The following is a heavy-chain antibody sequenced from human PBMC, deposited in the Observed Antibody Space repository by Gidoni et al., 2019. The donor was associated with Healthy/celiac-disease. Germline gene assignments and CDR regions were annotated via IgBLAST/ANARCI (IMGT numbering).Heavy chain of an antibody. D-gene: IGHD3-16*01. CDR2: INHSGST. Sequence: QVQLQQWGAGLLKPSETLSLTCAVYGGSFSGYYWIGEINHSGSTNYNPSLKSRVTISVDTSKNQFSLKLSSVTAADTAVYYCATLPRGNNYYYGMDVWGQGTTVTVSS. CDR1: GGSFSGYY. V-gene: IGHV4-34*01. CDR3: ATLPRGNNYYYGMDV. J-gene: IGHJ6*02.